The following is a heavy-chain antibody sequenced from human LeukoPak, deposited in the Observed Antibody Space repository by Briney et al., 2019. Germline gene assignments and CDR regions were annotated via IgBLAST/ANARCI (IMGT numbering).Heavy chain of an antibody. Sequence: SETLSLTCAVYGGSFSGYYSSWIRQPPGKGLEWIGEINHSGSTNYNPSLKSRVTISVDTSKNQFSLKLSSVTAADTAVYYCARETRLPVWGSYRYTSIDYWGQGTLVTVSS. CDR1: GGSFSGYY. CDR2: INHSGST. CDR3: ARETRLPVWGSYRYTSIDY. D-gene: IGHD3-16*02. J-gene: IGHJ4*02. V-gene: IGHV4-34*01.